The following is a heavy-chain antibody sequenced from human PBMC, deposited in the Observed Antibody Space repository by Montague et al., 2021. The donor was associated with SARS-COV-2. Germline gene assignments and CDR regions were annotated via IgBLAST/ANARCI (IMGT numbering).Heavy chain of an antibody. V-gene: IGHV6-1*01. CDR3: ASSGITLTGLDAFDI. Sequence: CAISGDSVSSKSVAWNWIRQSPSRGLEWLGRTYYRSKWDSDYAEXXNRRLVITPDTSKNQVSLQLNSVIPEDTAVYFCASSGITLTGLDAFDIWGQGTMVTVSS. D-gene: IGHD3-9*01. J-gene: IGHJ3*02. CDR1: GDSVSSKSVA. CDR2: TYYRSKWDS.